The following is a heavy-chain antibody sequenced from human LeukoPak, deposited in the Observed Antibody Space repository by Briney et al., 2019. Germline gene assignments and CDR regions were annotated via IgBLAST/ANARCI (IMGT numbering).Heavy chain of an antibody. V-gene: IGHV3-21*01. CDR1: GFTFSSYS. Sequence: GGSLRLSCAASGFTFSSYSMNWVRQAPGKGLEWVSSISSSSSYIYYADSVKGRFTISRDNAKNSLYLQMNSLRAEDTAVYYCARADRYCSSTSCYLLAIDYWGQGTLVTVSS. D-gene: IGHD2-2*01. CDR2: ISSSSSYI. CDR3: ARADRYCSSTSCYLLAIDY. J-gene: IGHJ4*02.